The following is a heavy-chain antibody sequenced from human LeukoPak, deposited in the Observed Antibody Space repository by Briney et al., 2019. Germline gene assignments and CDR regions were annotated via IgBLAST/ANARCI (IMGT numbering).Heavy chain of an antibody. CDR3: ARHSTSSGSYSTGGDFDY. V-gene: IGHV4-39*01. CDR1: GGSISSSSYY. CDR2: IYYSGST. J-gene: IGHJ4*02. D-gene: IGHD1-26*01. Sequence: SSETLSLTCTVSGGSISSSSYYWGWTRQPPGKGLEWIGRIYYSGSTYYNPSLNSRVTISVDTSKNQFSLKLSSVTAADTAVYYCARHSTSSGSYSTGGDFDYWGQGTLVTVSS.